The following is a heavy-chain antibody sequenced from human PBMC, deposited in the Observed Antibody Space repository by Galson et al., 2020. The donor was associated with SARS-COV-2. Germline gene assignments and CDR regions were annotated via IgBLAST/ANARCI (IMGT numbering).Heavy chain of an antibody. CDR2: IYYSGST. Sequence: SETLSLTCTVSGGSISSYYWSWIRQPPGKGLEWIGYIYYSGSTNYNPSLKSRVTISVDTSKNQFSLKLSSVTAADTAVYYCARDLGIFQPLGAFDIWGQGRMVTVSS. CDR3: ARDLGIFQPLGAFDI. CDR1: GGSISSYY. D-gene: IGHD3-9*01. J-gene: IGHJ3*02. V-gene: IGHV4-59*01.